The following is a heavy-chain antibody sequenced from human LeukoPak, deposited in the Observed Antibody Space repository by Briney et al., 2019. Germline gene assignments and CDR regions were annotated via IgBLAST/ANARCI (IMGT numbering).Heavy chain of an antibody. Sequence: GGSLRLSCAASGFTFSGSAMHWVRQASGKGLEWVGRIRSKANSYATAYAASVKGRFTISRDDSKNTAYLQMNSLRAEDTAVYYCARGHYGSGIHQGAFDIWGQGTIVTVSS. D-gene: IGHD3-10*01. J-gene: IGHJ3*02. CDR3: ARGHYGSGIHQGAFDI. V-gene: IGHV3-73*01. CDR2: IRSKANSYAT. CDR1: GFTFSGSA.